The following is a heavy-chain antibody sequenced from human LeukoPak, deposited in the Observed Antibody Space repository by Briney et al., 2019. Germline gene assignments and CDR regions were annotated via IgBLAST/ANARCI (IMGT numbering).Heavy chain of an antibody. V-gene: IGHV3-30-3*01. D-gene: IGHD1-26*01. Sequence: PGRSLRLSCAASGFAFSSYAMHWVRQGPGKGLEWVALVSYDGGSKYYADSVKGRFTISRDNSKNTLYLQMNSLRAEDTAVYYCAKTVGAGGAYWGQGTLVTVSS. CDR1: GFAFSSYA. CDR3: AKTVGAGGAY. J-gene: IGHJ4*02. CDR2: VSYDGGSK.